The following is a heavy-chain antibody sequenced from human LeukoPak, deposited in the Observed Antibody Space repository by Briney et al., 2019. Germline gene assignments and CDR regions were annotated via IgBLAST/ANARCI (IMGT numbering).Heavy chain of an antibody. CDR3: TPSLLLWFGEFRD. CDR1: GFTFSDHY. J-gene: IGHJ4*02. V-gene: IGHV3-72*01. D-gene: IGHD3-10*01. Sequence: PGGSLRLSCAASGFTFSDHYMDWVRQAPGKGLEWVGRTRNKANSYTTEYAASVKGRFTISRDDSKNSLYLQMNSLKTEDTAVYYCTPSLLLWFGEFRDWGQGTLVTVSS. CDR2: TRNKANSYTT.